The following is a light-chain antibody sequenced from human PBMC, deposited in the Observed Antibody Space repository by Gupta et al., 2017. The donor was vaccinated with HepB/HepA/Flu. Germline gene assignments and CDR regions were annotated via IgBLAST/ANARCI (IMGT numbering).Light chain of an antibody. V-gene: IGKV3-15*01. Sequence: EIVLTQSPATLSVSPGERATLSCRASQSVSSNLAWYQQKPGQAPRLLIYGASTRATGIPARFSGSGSGTEFTLTSSSLQSEDCAVYYGQQYNNWWTFGQGTKVEIK. CDR2: GAS. J-gene: IGKJ1*01. CDR3: QQYNNWWT. CDR1: QSVSSN.